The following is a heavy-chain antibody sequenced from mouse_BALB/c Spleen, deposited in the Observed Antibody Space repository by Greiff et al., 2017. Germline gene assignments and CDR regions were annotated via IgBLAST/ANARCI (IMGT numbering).Heavy chain of an antibody. J-gene: IGHJ4*01. V-gene: IGHV1-63*02. Sequence: QVQLKQSGAELVRPGTSVKISCKASGYTFTNYWLGWVKQRPGHGLEWIGDIYPGGGYTNYNEKFKGKATLTADTSSSTAYMQLSSLTSEDSAVYFCAREGDSSGYDAMDYWGQGTSVTVSS. D-gene: IGHD3-2*01. CDR2: IYPGGGYT. CDR3: AREGDSSGYDAMDY. CDR1: GYTFTNYW.